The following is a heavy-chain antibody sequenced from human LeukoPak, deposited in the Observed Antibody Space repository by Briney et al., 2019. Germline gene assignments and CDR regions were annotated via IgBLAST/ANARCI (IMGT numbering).Heavy chain of an antibody. CDR1: GFSVSGNS. D-gene: IGHD1-1*01. J-gene: IGHJ4*02. V-gene: IGHV3-66*01. CDR3: ARDSPRTGGGGSHFDY. Sequence: GGSLRLSCAASGFSVSGNSMNWVRRAPGKGLEWVSVIDCGGTTYYADSVRGRFIISRDNSKNTLYLQMNSLRAEDTAVYYCARDSPRTGGGGSHFDYWGQGTLVTVSS. CDR2: IDCGGTT.